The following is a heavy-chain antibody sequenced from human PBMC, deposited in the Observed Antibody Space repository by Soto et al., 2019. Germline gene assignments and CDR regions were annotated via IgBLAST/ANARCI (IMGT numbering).Heavy chain of an antibody. J-gene: IGHJ4*02. D-gene: IGHD2-15*01. V-gene: IGHV1-2*02. CDR2: INPNSGGT. Sequence: QVQLVQSGAEVKKSGASVKVSCKASGYTFTGYYMHWVRQAPGQGLEWMGWINPNSGGTNYAQKFQGGVTMTRDTSISTAYMELSRLGSDDTAVYYCATSRDATSGGLDYWGQGTLVTVSS. CDR3: ATSRDATSGGLDY. CDR1: GYTFTGYY.